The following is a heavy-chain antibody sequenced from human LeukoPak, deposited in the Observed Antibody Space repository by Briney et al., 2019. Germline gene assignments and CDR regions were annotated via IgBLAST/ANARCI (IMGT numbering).Heavy chain of an antibody. CDR1: GFTVSSNY. Sequence: SGGSLRLSCAASGFTVSSNYMSWVRQAPGKGLEWVSVIYSGGSTYYADSVKGRFTISRDNTKNKLYLQKNSRKAEDTAVDYCGRDYYDSSGPEPAFDIWGQGTMVTVSS. CDR3: GRDYYDSSGPEPAFDI. CDR2: IYSGGST. D-gene: IGHD3-22*01. V-gene: IGHV3-53*01. J-gene: IGHJ3*02.